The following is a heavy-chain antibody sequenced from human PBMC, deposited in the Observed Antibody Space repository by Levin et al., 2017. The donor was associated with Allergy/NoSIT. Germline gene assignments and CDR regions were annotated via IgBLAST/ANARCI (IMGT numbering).Heavy chain of an antibody. CDR2: ISYDGSNK. CDR1: GFTFSSYG. V-gene: IGHV3-30*18. J-gene: IGHJ6*02. CDR3: AKDRVKGNYPTYYYYGMDV. D-gene: IGHD4-11*01. Sequence: GGSLRLSCAASGFTFSSYGMHWVRQAPGKGLEWVAVISYDGSNKYYADSVKGRFTISRDNSKNTLYLQMNSLRAEDTAVYYCAKDRVKGNYPTYYYYGMDVWGQGTTVTVSS.